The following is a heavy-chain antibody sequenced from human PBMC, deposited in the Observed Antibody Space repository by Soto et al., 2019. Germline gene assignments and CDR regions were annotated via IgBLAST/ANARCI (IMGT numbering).Heavy chain of an antibody. CDR1: GFTFNKAW. Sequence: PGGSLRLSCAASGFTFNKAWMNWVRQAPGKGLEWVGRVKTKTDGETTDYAAPAKGRFTISRDDSINTLYLQMNSLEIEDTAVYFCTSRIRTTNDYWGQGTLVTVSS. CDR3: TSRIRTTNDY. V-gene: IGHV3-15*07. J-gene: IGHJ4*02. D-gene: IGHD1-1*01. CDR2: VKTKTDGETT.